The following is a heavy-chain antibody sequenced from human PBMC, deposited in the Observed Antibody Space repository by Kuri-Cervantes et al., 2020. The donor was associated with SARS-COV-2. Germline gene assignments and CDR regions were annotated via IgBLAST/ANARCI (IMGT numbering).Heavy chain of an antibody. D-gene: IGHD2-21*02. CDR1: GGSFSGYY. CDR2: INHSGST. CDR3: ASLAYCGGDCGYFDY. V-gene: IGHV4-34*01. Sequence: SESLSLTCAVYGGSFSGYYRSWVRQPPGKGLEWIGEINHSGSTNYNPSLESRVTVSVDTSKNQFSLKLSSVTAADTAVYYCASLAYCGGDCGYFDYWGQGTLVTVSS. J-gene: IGHJ4*02.